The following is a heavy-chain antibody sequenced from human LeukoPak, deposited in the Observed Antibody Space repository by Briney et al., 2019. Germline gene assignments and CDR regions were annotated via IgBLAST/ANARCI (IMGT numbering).Heavy chain of an antibody. J-gene: IGHJ3*02. D-gene: IGHD5-18*01. V-gene: IGHV1-24*01. CDR3: ATDLRGYSYGFDAFDI. Sequence: ASVKVSYKVSGYTLTELSMHWVRQAPGKGLEWMGGFDPEDGETIYAQKFQGRVTMTEDTSTDTAYMELSSLRSEDTAVYYCATDLRGYSYGFDAFDIWGQGTMVTVSS. CDR2: FDPEDGET. CDR1: GYTLTELS.